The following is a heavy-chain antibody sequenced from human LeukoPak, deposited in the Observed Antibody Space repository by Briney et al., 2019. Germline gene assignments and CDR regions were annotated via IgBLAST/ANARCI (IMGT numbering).Heavy chain of an antibody. CDR3: ARVGSSSYYYYYYMDV. D-gene: IGHD6-6*01. V-gene: IGHV3-21*01. J-gene: IGHJ6*03. CDR2: ISSSSSYI. Sequence: GGSLRLSCAASGFTFSSYSMNWVRQAPGKGLEWVSSISSSSSYIYYADSVEGRFTISRDNAKNSLYLQMNSLRAEDTAVYYCARVGSSSYYYYYYMDVWGKGTTVTVSS. CDR1: GFTFSSYS.